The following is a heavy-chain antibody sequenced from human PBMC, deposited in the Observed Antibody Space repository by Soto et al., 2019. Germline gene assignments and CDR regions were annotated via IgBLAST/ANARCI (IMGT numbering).Heavy chain of an antibody. Sequence: PSETLSLTCAVYSESFSKYYWNWIRQSPGKGLEWIGEINHTGSTHYNPSLKSRVTMSVDTSKNQFSLRLSSVTAADTAIYYCATRITVFGLLIPPFDPWGQGTQVTVSS. CDR2: INHTGST. J-gene: IGHJ5*02. CDR3: ATRITVFGLLIPPFDP. V-gene: IGHV4-34*01. CDR1: SESFSKYY. D-gene: IGHD3-3*01.